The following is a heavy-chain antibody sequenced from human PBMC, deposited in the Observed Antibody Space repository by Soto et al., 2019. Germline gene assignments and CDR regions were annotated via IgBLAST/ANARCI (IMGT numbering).Heavy chain of an antibody. Sequence: SETLSLTCAVSDYSISSGNNWGWIRQPPGKGLEWIGSFYHSGSTYYNPSLKSRVTISVDTSKNQFSLKLSSVTAADTAVYYCARDGITMVRGVITYFDYWGQGTLVTVSS. CDR1: DYSISSGNN. V-gene: IGHV4-38-2*02. CDR2: FYHSGST. J-gene: IGHJ4*02. CDR3: ARDGITMVRGVITYFDY. D-gene: IGHD3-10*01.